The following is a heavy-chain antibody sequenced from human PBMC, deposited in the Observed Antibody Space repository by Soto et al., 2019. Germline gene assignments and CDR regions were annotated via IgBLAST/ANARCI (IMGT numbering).Heavy chain of an antibody. CDR2: ITGSSGRT. CDR1: GFTFSSYA. V-gene: IGHV3-23*01. Sequence: EVQLLESGGGLVQPGGSLRLSCAGSGFTFSSYAMTWVRQAPGKGLEWVSSITGSSGRTYHADSVKGRFTISRDNSKNTLYLQMNSLRAEDTAVYYCAKDTYHNSGSFYDYWGQGTLVTVSS. D-gene: IGHD3-10*01. J-gene: IGHJ4*02. CDR3: AKDTYHNSGSFYDY.